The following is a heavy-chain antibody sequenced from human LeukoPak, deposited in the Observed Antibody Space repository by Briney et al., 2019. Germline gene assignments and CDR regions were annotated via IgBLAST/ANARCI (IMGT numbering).Heavy chain of an antibody. V-gene: IGHV3-69-1*02. Sequence: GGSLRLSCVASGLTFTYSDFNWIRQAPGKGLEWPSTITRRSSNLYYADSVKGRLTTSRDDAKDSVYLQMENLRVEDTAIYYCARNFDSWGQGTLVTVSS. J-gene: IGHJ4*02. CDR2: ITRRSSNL. CDR1: GLTFTYSD. CDR3: ARNFDS.